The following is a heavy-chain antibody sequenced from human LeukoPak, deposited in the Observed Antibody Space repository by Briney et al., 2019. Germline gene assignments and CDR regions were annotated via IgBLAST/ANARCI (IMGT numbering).Heavy chain of an antibody. J-gene: IGHJ6*02. CDR3: ARSSGGRYESYYYGMDV. Sequence: SETLSLTCTVSGGSISSGDYYWSWIRQPPGKGLEWIGYIYYSGSTYYNPSLKSRVTLSVDTSKNQFSLKLSSVTAADTAVYYCARSSGGRYESYYYGMDVWGQGTTVTVSS. CDR2: IYYSGST. CDR1: GGSISSGDYY. V-gene: IGHV4-30-4*01. D-gene: IGHD2-15*01.